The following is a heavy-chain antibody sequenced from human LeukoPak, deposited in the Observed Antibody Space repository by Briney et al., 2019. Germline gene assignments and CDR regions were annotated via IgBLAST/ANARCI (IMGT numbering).Heavy chain of an antibody. D-gene: IGHD3-22*01. J-gene: IGHJ5*02. V-gene: IGHV1-69*06. CDR1: GYTLTELS. Sequence: SVKVSCKVSGYTLTELSMHWVRQAPGKGLEWMGGIIPIFGTANYAQKFQGRVTITADKSTSTAYMELNSLISEDTAVYYCARHRAYYSDSSGYYQQGNWFDPWGQGTLVTVSS. CDR3: ARHRAYYSDSSGYYQQGNWFDP. CDR2: IIPIFGTA.